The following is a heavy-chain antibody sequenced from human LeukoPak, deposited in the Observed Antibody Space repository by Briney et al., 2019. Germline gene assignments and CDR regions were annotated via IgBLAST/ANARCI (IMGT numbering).Heavy chain of an antibody. CDR3: AREVVGLAFGY. CDR1: GFTFSNYL. V-gene: IGHV3-74*01. Sequence: PGGSLRLSCAASGFTFSNYLMHWVRQAPGKGLVWVSRISGDGSTTTYADSVKGRFTSSRDNAKNTLYLQMNSLGVEDTAVYYCAREVVGLAFGYWGQGTLATVSS. D-gene: IGHD1-26*01. CDR2: ISGDGSTT. J-gene: IGHJ4*02.